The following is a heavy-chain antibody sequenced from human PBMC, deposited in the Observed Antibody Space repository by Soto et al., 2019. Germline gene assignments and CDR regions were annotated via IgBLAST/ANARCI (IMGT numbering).Heavy chain of an antibody. D-gene: IGHD6-19*01. CDR1: GFTFSSYG. V-gene: IGHV3-30*18. Sequence: QVQLVESGGGVVQPGRSLRLSCAASGFTFSSYGMHWVRQAPGKGLEWVVVISYDGSNKYYADSVKGRFTISRDNSKNTLYLQMNSLRAEDTAVYYCAKEYSSGWDYFDYWGQGTLVTVSS. J-gene: IGHJ4*02. CDR3: AKEYSSGWDYFDY. CDR2: ISYDGSNK.